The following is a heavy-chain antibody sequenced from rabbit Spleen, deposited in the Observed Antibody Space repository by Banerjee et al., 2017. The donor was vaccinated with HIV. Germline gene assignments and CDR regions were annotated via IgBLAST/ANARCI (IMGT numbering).Heavy chain of an antibody. CDR1: RFPFSDKAV. Sequence: QEQLVESRGGLVKPGGSLKLSCTASRFPFSDKAVMCWVRQAPGKGLQWIACINVITGKAVYATWAKGRFTFSKTSSTTVTLQMTSLTAADTATYFCARDTSSSFSSYGMDLWGPGTLVTVS. V-gene: IGHV1S45*01. D-gene: IGHD1-1*01. CDR2: INVITGKA. J-gene: IGHJ6*01. CDR3: ARDTSSSFSSYGMDL.